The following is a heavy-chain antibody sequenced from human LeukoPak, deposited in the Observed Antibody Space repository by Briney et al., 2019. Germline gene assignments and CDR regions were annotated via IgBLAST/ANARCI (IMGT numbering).Heavy chain of an antibody. V-gene: IGHV3-74*01. CDR2: IKTDGSIA. CDR3: AKDMLTDDYYDSSGYDY. D-gene: IGHD3-22*01. CDR1: GFSFSFYC. J-gene: IGHJ4*02. Sequence: GGSLRLSCAASGFSFSFYCMHWVRQAPGKGPVWVSRIKTDGSIAYYADSVKGRFTISRDNAKNTLYLQMNSLRAEDTAVYYCAKDMLTDDYYDSSGYDYWGQGTLVTVSS.